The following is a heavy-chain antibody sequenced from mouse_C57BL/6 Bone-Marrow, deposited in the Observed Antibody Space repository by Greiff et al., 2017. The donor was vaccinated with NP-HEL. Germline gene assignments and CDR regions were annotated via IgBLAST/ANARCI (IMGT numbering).Heavy chain of an antibody. Sequence: VQLQQPGAELVRPGTSVKLSCKASGYTFTSYWMHWVKQRPGQGLEWIGVIDPSDSYTNYNQKFKGKATLTVDTSSSTAYMQLSSLTSEDSAVYDCARIAYWGQGTLVTVSA. CDR3: ARIAY. V-gene: IGHV1-59*01. J-gene: IGHJ3*01. CDR1: GYTFTSYW. CDR2: IDPSDSYT.